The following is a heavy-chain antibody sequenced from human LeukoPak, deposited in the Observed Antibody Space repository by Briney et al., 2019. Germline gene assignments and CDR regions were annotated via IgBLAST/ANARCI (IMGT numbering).Heavy chain of an antibody. CDR1: GGSISSGSYY. J-gene: IGHJ4*02. D-gene: IGHD6-13*01. CDR2: IYTSGST. CDR3: ARLIGNSWLDY. V-gene: IGHV4-61*02. Sequence: PSQTLSLTCTVSGGSISSGSYYWSWIRQPAGKGLEWIGRIYTSGSTIYNPSLKSRVTISVDTSKNQVSLQLNSVTPEDTAVYYCARLIGNSWLDYWGQGTLVTVSS.